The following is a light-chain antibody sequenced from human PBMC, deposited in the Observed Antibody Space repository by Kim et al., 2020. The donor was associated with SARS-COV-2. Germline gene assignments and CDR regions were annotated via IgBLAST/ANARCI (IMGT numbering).Light chain of an antibody. J-gene: IGLJ1*01. CDR3: QAWDSSTYV. V-gene: IGLV3-1*01. CDR2: QDS. CDR1: KLGDKY. Sequence: SVSQGQTASITCSGDKLGDKYACWYQQKPGQSPVLVIYQDSKRPSGSPERFSGSNSGNTATLTISGTQAMDEADYYCQAWDSSTYVFGTGTKVTVL.